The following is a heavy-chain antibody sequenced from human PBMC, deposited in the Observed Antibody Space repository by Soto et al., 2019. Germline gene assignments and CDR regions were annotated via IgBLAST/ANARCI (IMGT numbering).Heavy chain of an antibody. CDR2: ISGSGDNT. Sequence: GGYLRLSCAASKFTFSTYAMTWVRQAPGKGLEWVSDISGSGDNTYYADSVKGRFTISRDNSKSTLYLQMNSLRAEDTAVYYCAKDMVHCTGTRCARYFEYCGRGTLVTVSS. J-gene: IGHJ4*02. CDR1: KFTFSTYA. D-gene: IGHD2-8*02. V-gene: IGHV3-23*01. CDR3: AKDMVHCTGTRCARYFEY.